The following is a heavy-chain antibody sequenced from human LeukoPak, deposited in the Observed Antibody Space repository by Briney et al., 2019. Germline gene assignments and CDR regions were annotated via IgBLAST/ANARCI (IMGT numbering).Heavy chain of an antibody. CDR3: ARQYCSGGSCHSSDY. CDR2: ITSNGGSS. Sequence: GGSLRLSCAASGFTFSTYGMHWVRQAPGKGLEYVSAITSNGGSSYYANSVKGRFTISRDNSKNTLYLQMGSLRAEDTAVYYCARQYCSGGSCHSSDYWGQGTLVSVSS. J-gene: IGHJ4*02. V-gene: IGHV3-64*01. D-gene: IGHD2-15*01. CDR1: GFTFSTYG.